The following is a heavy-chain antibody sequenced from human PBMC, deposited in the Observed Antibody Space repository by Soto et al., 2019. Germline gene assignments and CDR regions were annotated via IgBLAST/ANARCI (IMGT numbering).Heavy chain of an antibody. D-gene: IGHD2-2*01. J-gene: IGHJ6*02. CDR1: GGSISSSSYY. CDR2: IYYSGST. Sequence: PSETLSLTCTGSGGSISSSSYYWGWIRQPPGKGLEWIGSIYYSGSTYYNPSLKSRVTISVDTSKNQFSLKLSSVTAADTAVYYCARLGVPIEEGYGMDVWGQGTTVTVSS. V-gene: IGHV4-39*01. CDR3: ARLGVPIEEGYGMDV.